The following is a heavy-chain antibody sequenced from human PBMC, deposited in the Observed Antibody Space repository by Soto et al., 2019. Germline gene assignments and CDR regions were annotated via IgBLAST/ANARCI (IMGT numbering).Heavy chain of an antibody. V-gene: IGHV1-58*01. D-gene: IGHD5-18*01. CDR3: SAGGGHSHGYGNF. J-gene: IGHJ4*02. Sequence: QMQLVQSGPEVKKPGTSVKVSCKASGFTFTNSAVQWVRQARGQRLEWIGWIVVGSGNTNYAQKFQEKVTITRDMAKKPGYIEPGSLRTQGTAGHFWSAGGGHSHGYGNFRGQGTLVTVSS. CDR2: IVVGSGNT. CDR1: GFTFTNSA.